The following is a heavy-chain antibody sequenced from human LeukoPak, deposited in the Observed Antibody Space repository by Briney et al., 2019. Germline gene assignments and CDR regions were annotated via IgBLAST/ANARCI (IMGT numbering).Heavy chain of an antibody. Sequence: PSETLSLTCTVSGGSISSSSYYWGWIRQPPGKGLEWIGSIYYSGGTYYNPSLKSRVTISVDRSKNQFSLKLSSVTAADTAVYYCARAYNWNYVGGFDYWGQGALVTVSS. V-gene: IGHV4-39*07. CDR1: GGSISSSSYY. D-gene: IGHD1-7*01. J-gene: IGHJ4*02. CDR2: IYYSGGT. CDR3: ARAYNWNYVGGFDY.